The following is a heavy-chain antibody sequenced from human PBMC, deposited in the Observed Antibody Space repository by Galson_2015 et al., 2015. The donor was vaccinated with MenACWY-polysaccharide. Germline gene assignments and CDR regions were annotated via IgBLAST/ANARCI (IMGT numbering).Heavy chain of an antibody. CDR2: ISGNSAYI. D-gene: IGHD2-8*01. Sequence: SLRLSCAASGFTFDTYSLIWVRQAPGQGLQWVSAISGNSAYIYYADSVKGRFTISRDNAKNSLYLQMNSLRAEDTAIYYCASRTRCRTGSGPEDYWGQGTLVTVSS. CDR3: ASRTRCRTGSGPEDY. CDR1: GFTFDTYS. J-gene: IGHJ4*02. V-gene: IGHV3-21*01.